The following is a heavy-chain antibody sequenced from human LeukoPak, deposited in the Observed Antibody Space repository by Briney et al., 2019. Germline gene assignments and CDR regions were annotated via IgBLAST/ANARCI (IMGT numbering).Heavy chain of an antibody. J-gene: IGHJ4*02. CDR3: ARDGDLDLYDFWSGYGY. D-gene: IGHD3-3*01. Sequence: ASVKVSCKASGYTFTGYYMHWVRQAPGQGLEWMGWINPNSGGTNYAQKFQGRVTMTRDTSISTAYMELSRLRSDDTAVYYCARDGDLDLYDFWSGYGYWDQGTLVTVSS. CDR1: GYTFTGYY. CDR2: INPNSGGT. V-gene: IGHV1-2*02.